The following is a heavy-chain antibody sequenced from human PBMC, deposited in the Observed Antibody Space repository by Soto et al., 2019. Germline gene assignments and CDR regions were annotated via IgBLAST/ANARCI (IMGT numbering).Heavy chain of an antibody. Sequence: ASVKVSCKASGYTFTSYGISWVRQAPGQGLEWMGGIIAFNGNTNYAQKLQGRVTMTTDTSTSTAYMELSSLRSDDTAVYYCARSGILGERLVASDYWGQGTPVTVSS. CDR1: GYTFTSYG. V-gene: IGHV1-18*01. D-gene: IGHD6-6*01. CDR3: ARSGILGERLVASDY. J-gene: IGHJ4*02. CDR2: IIAFNGNT.